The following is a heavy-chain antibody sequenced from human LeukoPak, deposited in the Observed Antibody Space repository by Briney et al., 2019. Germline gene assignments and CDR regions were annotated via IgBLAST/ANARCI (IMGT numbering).Heavy chain of an antibody. CDR3: ARRYYYDSGTYYHDAFDI. J-gene: IGHJ3*02. V-gene: IGHV4-39*07. CDR2: IYYSGST. CDR1: GGSISSSSYY. Sequence: SETLSLTCTVSGGSISSSSYYWGWIRQPPGKGLEWIGNIYYSGSTYCNPSLKSRVTISVDTSKNHFSLKLSSVTAADTAVYYCARRYYYDSGTYYHDAFDIWGQGTMVTVSS. D-gene: IGHD3-10*01.